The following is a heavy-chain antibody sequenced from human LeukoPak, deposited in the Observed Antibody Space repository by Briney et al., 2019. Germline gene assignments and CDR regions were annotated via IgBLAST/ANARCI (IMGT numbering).Heavy chain of an antibody. CDR2: IHYSGST. CDR1: GGSINSGGNH. CDR3: ARSWPDSSGYAWFDP. D-gene: IGHD3-22*01. V-gene: IGHV4-31*03. Sequence: PSETLSLTCTVSGGSINSGGNHWTWIRQHPEKGLEWLGYIHYSGSTNYNPSLESRVSISVDMSKKSFSLKLTSVTAADTAVYYCARSWPDSSGYAWFDPWGQGTLVTVSS. J-gene: IGHJ5*02.